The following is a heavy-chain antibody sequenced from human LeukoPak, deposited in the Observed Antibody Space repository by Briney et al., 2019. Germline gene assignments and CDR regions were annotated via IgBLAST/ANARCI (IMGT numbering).Heavy chain of an antibody. CDR1: GGSISSGGYY. V-gene: IGHV4-31*03. Sequence: SETLSLTCTVSGGSISSGGYYWSWIRQHPGKGLEWIGYIYYSGSTYYNPSLKSRVTISVDTSKNQFSLKLSSVTAADTAVYYCARCREGILDPWGQGTLVTVSS. CDR2: IYYSGST. J-gene: IGHJ5*02. CDR3: ARCREGILDP.